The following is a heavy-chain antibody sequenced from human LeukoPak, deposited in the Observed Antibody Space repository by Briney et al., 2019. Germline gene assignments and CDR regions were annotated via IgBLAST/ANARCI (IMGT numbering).Heavy chain of an antibody. CDR2: IYYSGST. D-gene: IGHD5-18*01. Sequence: SETLSLTCTVSGGSISSSNYYWGWIRQPPGKGLEWIGSIYYSGSTYYNPSLKSRVTISVDTSKNQFSLKLSSVTAADTAVYYCARASGYSYGPPDAWGQGTLVTVSS. V-gene: IGHV4-39*07. CDR1: GGSISSSNYY. CDR3: ARASGYSYGPPDA. J-gene: IGHJ5*02.